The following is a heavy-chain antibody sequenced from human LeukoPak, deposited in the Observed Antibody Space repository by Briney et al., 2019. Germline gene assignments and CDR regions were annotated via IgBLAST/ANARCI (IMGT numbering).Heavy chain of an antibody. J-gene: IGHJ4*02. CDR2: INHSGST. Sequence: SETLSLTCAVYGGSFSGYYWSWIRQPPGKGLEWIGEINHSGSTNYNPSLKSRVTISVDTSKNQFSLKLSSVTAADTAVYYCARRGLWLVRSFDYWGQGTLVTVSS. CDR3: ARRGLWLVRSFDY. V-gene: IGHV4-34*01. CDR1: GGSFSGYY. D-gene: IGHD6-19*01.